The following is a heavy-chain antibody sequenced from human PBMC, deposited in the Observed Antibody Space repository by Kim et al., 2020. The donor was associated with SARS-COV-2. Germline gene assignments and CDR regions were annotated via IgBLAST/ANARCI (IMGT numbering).Heavy chain of an antibody. J-gene: IGHJ6*02. CDR3: AKEIDCSSTSCYLKLRTLYYYYGMDV. Sequence: GGSLRLSCAASGFTFDDYTMHWVRQAPGKGLEWVSLISWDGGSTYYADSVKGRFTISRDNSKNSLYLQMNSLRTEDTALYYCAKEIDCSSTSCYLKLRTLYYYYGMDVWGQGTTVTVSS. D-gene: IGHD2-2*01. CDR2: ISWDGGST. CDR1: GFTFDDYT. V-gene: IGHV3-43*01.